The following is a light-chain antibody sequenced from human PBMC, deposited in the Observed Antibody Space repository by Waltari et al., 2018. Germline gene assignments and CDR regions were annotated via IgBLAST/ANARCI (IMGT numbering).Light chain of an antibody. CDR3: CSYAGTYTPL. Sequence: QSALTQPRSVSGSPGQSVALSCTGTSSDVGGYNYVSLYQQYPGTAPKLIIYDVTKRPSGVPDRFSGSKSGNTASLTISGLQAEDEADYYCCSYAGTYTPLFGGGTKLTVL. CDR1: SSDVGGYNY. V-gene: IGLV2-11*01. J-gene: IGLJ2*01. CDR2: DVT.